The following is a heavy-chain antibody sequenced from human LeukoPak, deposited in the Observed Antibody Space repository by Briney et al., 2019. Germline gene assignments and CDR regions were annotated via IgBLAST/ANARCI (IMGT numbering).Heavy chain of an antibody. J-gene: IGHJ4*02. CDR1: GGSFSGYY. CDR2: MYYSGST. D-gene: IGHD6-19*01. Sequence: SETLSLTCAVYGGSFSGYYWSWIRQPPGKGLEWIGSMYYSGSTYYNPSLKSRVTISVDTSKNQFSLKLSSVTAADTAVYYCARIAVAGSGVDYWGQGTLVTVSS. CDR3: ARIAVAGSGVDY. V-gene: IGHV4-34*01.